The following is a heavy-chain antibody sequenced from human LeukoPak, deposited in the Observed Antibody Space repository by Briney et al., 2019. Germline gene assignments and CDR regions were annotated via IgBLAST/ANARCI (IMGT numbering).Heavy chain of an antibody. CDR2: IYYSGST. V-gene: IGHV4-39*01. CDR3: ARRERRLVAEDWFDP. D-gene: IGHD6-19*01. CDR1: GGSISSSSYH. Sequence: PSETLSLTRTVSGGSISSSSYHWGWLRQPPGKGLEWIGSIYYSGSTYYNPSLKSRVTISVDTSKNQFSLKLSSVTAADTAVYYCARRERRLVAEDWFDPWGQGTLVTVSS. J-gene: IGHJ5*02.